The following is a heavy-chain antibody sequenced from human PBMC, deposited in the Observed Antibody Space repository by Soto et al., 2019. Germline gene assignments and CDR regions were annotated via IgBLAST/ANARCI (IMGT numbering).Heavy chain of an antibody. D-gene: IGHD6-19*01. V-gene: IGHV3-13*01. CDR1: GFNFSSYD. CDR3: AREAAGTPFLIDY. Sequence: EVQLVESGGGLVQPGGSLRLSCAASGFNFSSYDMRWVRQVPGKGLEWVSAIGTGHDTYYLGSVKGRFTLSRENAKNSLNLQMNSLRAGDTAVYYCAREAAGTPFLIDYWGQGTLVAVSS. CDR2: IGTGHDT. J-gene: IGHJ4*02.